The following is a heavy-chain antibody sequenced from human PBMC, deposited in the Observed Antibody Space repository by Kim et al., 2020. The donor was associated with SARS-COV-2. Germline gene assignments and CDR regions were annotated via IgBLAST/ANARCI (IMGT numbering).Heavy chain of an antibody. CDR2: IYYSGST. Sequence: SETLSLTCTVSGGSISSYYWSWIRQPPGKGLEWIGYIYYSGSTNYNPSLKSRVTISVDTSKNQFSLKLSSVTAADTAVYYCARDTRIAAAGTWWFDPWGQGNLVTVSS. J-gene: IGHJ5*02. V-gene: IGHV4-59*01. CDR1: GGSISSYY. CDR3: ARDTRIAAAGTWWFDP. D-gene: IGHD6-13*01.